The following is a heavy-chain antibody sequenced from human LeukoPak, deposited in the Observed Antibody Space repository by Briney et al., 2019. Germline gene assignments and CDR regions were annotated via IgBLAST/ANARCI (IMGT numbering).Heavy chain of an antibody. CDR3: ARDVPQHDYSNYGLDY. CDR2: IYTSGST. Sequence: PSQTLSLTCTVSGGSISSGSYYWSWIRQPAGKGLEWIGRIYTSGSTNYNPSLKSRVTISVDTSKNQFSLKLSSVTAADTAVYYCARDVPQHDYSNYGLDYWGQGTLVTVSS. J-gene: IGHJ4*02. V-gene: IGHV4-61*02. CDR1: GGSISSGSYY. D-gene: IGHD4-11*01.